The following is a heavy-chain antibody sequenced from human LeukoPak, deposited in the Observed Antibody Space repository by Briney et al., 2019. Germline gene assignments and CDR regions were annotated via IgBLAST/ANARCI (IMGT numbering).Heavy chain of an antibody. Sequence: ASVKVSCKASGYTFTSYGISWVRQAPGQGLEWMGWISAYNGNTNYAQKLQGRVTMTTDTSTSTAYMELRSLRSDDTAVYYCARVGLGYCSSTSCRQPYYYYGMDVWGQGTLVTVSS. D-gene: IGHD2-2*01. J-gene: IGHJ6*02. CDR3: ARVGLGYCSSTSCRQPYYYYGMDV. CDR1: GYTFTSYG. V-gene: IGHV1-18*01. CDR2: ISAYNGNT.